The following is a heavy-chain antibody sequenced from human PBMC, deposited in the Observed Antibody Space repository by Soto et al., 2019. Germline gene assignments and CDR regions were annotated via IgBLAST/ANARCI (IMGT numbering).Heavy chain of an antibody. Sequence: PGWSLRLSCASSGFTFIGDAMNWVRQAPGKGLEWVSSISTTSTYIYYAESAKGRFTISRDNANNSLHLQMNSLRAEDTAVYYCVRDYVMDVWGQGTTVTVSS. V-gene: IGHV3-21*01. J-gene: IGHJ6*02. CDR2: ISTTSTYI. CDR1: GFTFIGDA. D-gene: IGHD3-10*02. CDR3: VRDYVMDV.